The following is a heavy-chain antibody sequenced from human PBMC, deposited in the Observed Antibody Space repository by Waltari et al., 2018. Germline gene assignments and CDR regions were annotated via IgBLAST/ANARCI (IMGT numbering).Heavy chain of an antibody. CDR2: LDPEDGQA. CDR3: ATALGGGISASRPFHF. CDR1: GATFTDVY. Sequence: EVQMLQSGAEVKTPGTPVNISCKVSGATFTDVYIHWIKQAPGKGLQWMGLLDPEDGQAIYAQKFQGRVTMTADTSIHTAYMELTSLTSEDTAFYYCATALGGGISASRPFHFWGQGTMITVSS. D-gene: IGHD3-10*01. V-gene: IGHV1-69-2*01. J-gene: IGHJ3*01.